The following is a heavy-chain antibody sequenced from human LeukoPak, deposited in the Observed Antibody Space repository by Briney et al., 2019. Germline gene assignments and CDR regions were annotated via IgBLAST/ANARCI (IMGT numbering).Heavy chain of an antibody. D-gene: IGHD3-10*01. J-gene: IGHJ4*02. V-gene: IGHV1-8*01. Sequence: ASVKVSCKASGYTFTSYDINWVRQATGQGLEWMGWMNPNSGNTGYAQKFQGRVTMTRNTSISTAYMELSGLRSEDTAVYYCARPYGSGSYYYFDYWGQGTLVTVSS. CDR2: MNPNSGNT. CDR3: ARPYGSGSYYYFDY. CDR1: GYTFTSYD.